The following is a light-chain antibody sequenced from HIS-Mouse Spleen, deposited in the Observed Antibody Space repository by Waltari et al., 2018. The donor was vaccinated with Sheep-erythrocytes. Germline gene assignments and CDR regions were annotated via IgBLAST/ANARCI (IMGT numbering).Light chain of an antibody. CDR3: QAWDSSIVV. CDR2: QDT. V-gene: IGLV3-1*01. Sequence: SSELTQPPSVSVSPGQTASITCSGDKLGDTYACWYQQKPGPSPVLVIYQDTKRPSGIPERFSGSNSGNTATLTISGTQAMDEADYYCQAWDSSIVVFGGGTKLTVL. J-gene: IGLJ2*01. CDR1: KLGDTY.